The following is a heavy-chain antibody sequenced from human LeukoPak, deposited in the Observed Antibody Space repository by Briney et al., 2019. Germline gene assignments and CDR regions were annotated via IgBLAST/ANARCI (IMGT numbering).Heavy chain of an antibody. CDR1: GFTFRTYA. D-gene: IGHD3-10*01. CDR3: AKDHYYGSTWGYFDY. J-gene: IGHJ4*02. V-gene: IGHV3-23*01. CDR2: ISDSGGST. Sequence: GGSLRLSCAASGFTFRTYAMSWVRQAPGKGLEWVSVISDSGGSTYYADSVKGRFTISRDDSKNTLYLQMNSLRAEDTAVYYCAKDHYYGSTWGYFDYWGQGTLVTVSS.